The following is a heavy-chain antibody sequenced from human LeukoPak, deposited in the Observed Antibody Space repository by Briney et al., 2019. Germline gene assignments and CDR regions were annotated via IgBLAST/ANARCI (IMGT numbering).Heavy chain of an antibody. CDR2: IYDSEST. D-gene: IGHD3-10*01. CDR3: ARERGRFVRGVIDY. V-gene: IGHV4-59*01. Sequence: SETLSLTCTVSGGSISSYFWNWIRQPPGKGLEWIGYIYDSESTNYNPSLKSRVTISVDTSKNQFSLKLSSVTAADTAVYYCARERGRFVRGVIDYWGQGTLVTVSS. J-gene: IGHJ4*02. CDR1: GGSISSYF.